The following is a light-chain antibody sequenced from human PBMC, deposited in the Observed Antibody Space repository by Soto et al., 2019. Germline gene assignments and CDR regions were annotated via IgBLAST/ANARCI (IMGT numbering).Light chain of an antibody. Sequence: EIVMTQSPATLSVSPRERATLSCRASQSVSNNLAWYQQKPGQAPRLLIYGASTRATGIPARFSGSGSGTEFTLTISSLQSEDFAVYYCQQHNNWPPWTFGQGTKVEIK. CDR1: QSVSNN. J-gene: IGKJ1*01. CDR2: GAS. V-gene: IGKV3-15*01. CDR3: QQHNNWPPWT.